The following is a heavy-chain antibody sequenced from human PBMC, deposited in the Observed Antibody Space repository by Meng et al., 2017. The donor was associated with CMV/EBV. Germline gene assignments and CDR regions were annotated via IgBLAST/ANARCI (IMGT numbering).Heavy chain of an antibody. Sequence: ESLKISGAASGFTFSSYAMSWVRQAPGKGLEWVSAISGSGGSTYYADSVKGRFTISRDNSKNTLYLQMNSLRAEDTAVYYCANFHYDMIVVGGNAFDIWGQGTMVTVSS. J-gene: IGHJ3*02. CDR3: ANFHYDMIVVGGNAFDI. CDR2: ISGSGGST. D-gene: IGHD3-22*01. V-gene: IGHV3-23*01. CDR1: GFTFSSYA.